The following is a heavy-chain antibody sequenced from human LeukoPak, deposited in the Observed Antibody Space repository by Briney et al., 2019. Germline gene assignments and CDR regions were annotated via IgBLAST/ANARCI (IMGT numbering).Heavy chain of an antibody. CDR2: INPNSGGT. Sequence: ASVKVSCKASGYTFTGYYMHWVRQAPGQGLEWMGWINPNSGGTNYAQKFQGRVTMTRDTSISTAYMELSRLRSDDTAVYYCARAMGATSRRFDYWGQGTPVTVSS. CDR3: ARAMGATSRRFDY. V-gene: IGHV1-2*02. J-gene: IGHJ4*02. CDR1: GYTFTGYY. D-gene: IGHD1-26*01.